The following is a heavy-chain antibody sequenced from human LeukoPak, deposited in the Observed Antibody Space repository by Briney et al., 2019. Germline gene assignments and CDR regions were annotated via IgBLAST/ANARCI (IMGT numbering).Heavy chain of an antibody. CDR1: RGSISGYY. V-gene: IGHV4-59*12. CDR2: IHYSGST. J-gene: IGHJ4*02. CDR3: ARESAYSSSWFDY. D-gene: IGHD6-13*01. Sequence: SETLSLTCSVSRGSISGYYWSWIRQPPGKGLEWIGYIHYSGSTNYNPSLKSRVTISVETSKNQFSLKLSSVTAADTAVYYCARESAYSSSWFDYWGQGTLVTVSS.